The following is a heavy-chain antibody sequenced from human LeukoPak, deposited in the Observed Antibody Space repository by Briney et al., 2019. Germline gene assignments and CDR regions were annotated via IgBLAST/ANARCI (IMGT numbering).Heavy chain of an antibody. CDR2: IGTAGDT. D-gene: IGHD3-10*01. J-gene: IGHJ4*02. CDR1: GFTFSSYD. V-gene: IGHV3-13*01. CDR3: ARGRPEWFGELLPQWYDY. Sequence: GGSLRLSCAASGFTFSSYDMHWVRQATGKGLEWVSAIGTAGDTYYPGSVKGRFTISRENAKNSLYLQMNSLRAGDTAVYYCARGRPEWFGELLPQWYDYWGQGTLVTVSS.